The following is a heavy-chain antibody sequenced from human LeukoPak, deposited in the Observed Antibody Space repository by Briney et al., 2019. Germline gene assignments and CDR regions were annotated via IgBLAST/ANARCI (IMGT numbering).Heavy chain of an antibody. V-gene: IGHV3-23*01. Sequence: PGGSLRLSCAASGFTFSSYAMSWVRQAPGKGLEWASTVTGSGGTTYYADSVKGRFTISRDNSKNTLYLQMNSLRDEDTAVYYCANVRYGYWGQGTLVTVSS. D-gene: IGHD1-1*01. CDR3: ANVRYGY. CDR1: GFTFSSYA. J-gene: IGHJ4*02. CDR2: VTGSGGTT.